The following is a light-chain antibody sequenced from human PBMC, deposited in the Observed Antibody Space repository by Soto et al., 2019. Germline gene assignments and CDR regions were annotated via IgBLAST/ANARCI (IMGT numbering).Light chain of an antibody. J-gene: IGKJ2*01. Sequence: EIVMTQSPVTLSVSPGERATLSCRASQSVSSNLAWYQQKPGQAPRLLIYGASTRATGVPARFSGSRSGTDFTLTISSLQSEDFAVYYSQQYNNWPYTFGQGTKLEIK. V-gene: IGKV3-15*01. CDR1: QSVSSN. CDR3: QQYNNWPYT. CDR2: GAS.